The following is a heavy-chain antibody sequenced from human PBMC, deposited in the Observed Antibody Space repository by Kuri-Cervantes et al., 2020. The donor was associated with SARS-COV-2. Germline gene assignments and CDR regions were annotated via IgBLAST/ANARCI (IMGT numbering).Heavy chain of an antibody. CDR2: IRYDGSNK. CDR1: GFTFSSYE. Sequence: GESLKISCAASGFTFSSYEMNWVRQAPGKGLEWVAFIRYDGSNKYYADSVKGRFTISRDNSKNTLYLQMNSLRAEDTAVYYCAKDPPPAGYWGQGTLVTVSS. CDR3: AKDPPPAGY. V-gene: IGHV3-30*02. J-gene: IGHJ4*02.